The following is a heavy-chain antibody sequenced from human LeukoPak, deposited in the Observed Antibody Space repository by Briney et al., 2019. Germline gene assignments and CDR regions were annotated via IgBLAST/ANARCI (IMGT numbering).Heavy chain of an antibody. J-gene: IGHJ6*02. V-gene: IGHV6-1*01. Sequence: PSQTLSLTCAISGDSVSSNSAAWNWIRQSPSRGLEWLGRTYYRSKWYNDYAVSVKSRITINPDTSKNQFSLQLNSVTPEDTAVYYCAVGYCSSTSCHNYYYYGMDVWGQGTTVTVSS. CDR3: AVGYCSSTSCHNYYYYGMDV. CDR1: GDSVSSNSAA. CDR2: TYYRSKWYN. D-gene: IGHD2-2*02.